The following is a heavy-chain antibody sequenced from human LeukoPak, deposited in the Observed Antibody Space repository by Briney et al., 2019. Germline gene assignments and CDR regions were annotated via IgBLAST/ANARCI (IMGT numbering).Heavy chain of an antibody. CDR2: ISGSGGST. J-gene: IGHJ4*02. CDR3: AKDLGTMVRVFDY. V-gene: IGHV3-23*01. CDR1: GFTFSSYG. Sequence: GGTLRLSCAASGFTFSSYGMSWVRQAPGKGLEWVSAISGSGGSTYYADSVKGRFTISRDNSKNALYLQMNSLRAEDTAVYYCAKDLGTMVRVFDYWGQGTLVTVSS. D-gene: IGHD3-10*01.